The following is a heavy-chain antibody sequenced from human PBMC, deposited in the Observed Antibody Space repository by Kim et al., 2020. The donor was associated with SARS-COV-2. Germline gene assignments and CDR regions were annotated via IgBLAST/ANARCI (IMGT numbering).Heavy chain of an antibody. CDR1: GFTFSSYS. CDR3: ASEGGGSSGWSWFDP. Sequence: GGSLRLSCAASGFTFSSYSMNWVRPAPGKGLEWVSSISSSSSYIDYADSVKGRFTISRDNAKNSLYLQMNSLRAEDTAVYDLASEGGGSSGWSWFDPWG. J-gene: IGHJ5*02. CDR2: ISSSSSYI. D-gene: IGHD6-19*01. V-gene: IGHV3-21*01.